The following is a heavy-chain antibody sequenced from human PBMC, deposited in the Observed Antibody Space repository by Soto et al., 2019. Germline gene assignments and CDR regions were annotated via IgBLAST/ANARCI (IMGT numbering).Heavy chain of an antibody. D-gene: IGHD3-10*01. J-gene: IGHJ5*02. CDR3: ARDPNLITIVRGVARKNWFDP. Sequence: ASVKVTFKASGYTFTSYGISWVRQAPGQGLEWMGWISAYNGNTNYAQKLQGRVTMTTDTSTSTAYMELRSLRSDDTAVYYCARDPNLITIVRGVARKNWFDPWGQGTLVTVSS. V-gene: IGHV1-18*01. CDR2: ISAYNGNT. CDR1: GYTFTSYG.